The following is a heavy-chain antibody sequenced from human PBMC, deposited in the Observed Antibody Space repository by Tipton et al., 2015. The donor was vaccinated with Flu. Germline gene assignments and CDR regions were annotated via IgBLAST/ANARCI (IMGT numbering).Heavy chain of an antibody. CDR1: GYSISSGYY. J-gene: IGHJ4*02. CDR3: ARHTGDSVRGIIDY. D-gene: IGHD3-10*02. V-gene: IGHV4-38-2*01. CDR2: IYHSGST. Sequence: TLSLTCVVSGYSISSGYYWGWVRQPPGKGLEWIGTIYHSGSTYYNPSLKSRVTISVDTSKNQFSLKLSSVTAADTAVYYCARHTGDSVRGIIDYWGQGTLATVSS.